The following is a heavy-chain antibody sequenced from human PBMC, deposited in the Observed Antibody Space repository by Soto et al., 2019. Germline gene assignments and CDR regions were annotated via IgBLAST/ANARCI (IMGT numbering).Heavy chain of an antibody. J-gene: IGHJ6*02. CDR1: GFTFSGYA. Sequence: WGSLTLSCAASGFTFSGYAMSWVRRAPGKGLEWVSGISGSGGSTYYAASVKGRFTISRDNSKNTPHLQMNTLSAEDTAVYPCAKFTLHCCSTSCYSRYYYYYGMDVWGQGTTVTVSS. D-gene: IGHD2-2*01. CDR3: AKFTLHCCSTSCYSRYYYYYGMDV. V-gene: IGHV3-23*01. CDR2: ISGSGGST.